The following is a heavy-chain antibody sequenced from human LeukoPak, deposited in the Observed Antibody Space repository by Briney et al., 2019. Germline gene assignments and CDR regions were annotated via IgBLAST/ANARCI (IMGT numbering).Heavy chain of an antibody. J-gene: IGHJ2*01. Sequence: GGSLRLSCAASGFTFSGSAMHWVRQASGKGLEWVGRIRSKANSYATAYAASVKGRFTISRDDSKNTAYLQMNSLRAEDTAVYYCARDGSGYSYGSWYFDLWGRGTLVTVSS. CDR1: GFTFSGSA. D-gene: IGHD5-18*01. CDR3: ARDGSGYSYGSWYFDL. CDR2: IRSKANSYAT. V-gene: IGHV3-73*01.